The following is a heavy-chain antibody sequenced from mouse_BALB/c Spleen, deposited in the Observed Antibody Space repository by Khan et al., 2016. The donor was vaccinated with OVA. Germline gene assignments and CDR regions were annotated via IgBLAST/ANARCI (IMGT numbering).Heavy chain of an antibody. Sequence: EVELVESGGGLVKPGGSLKVSCAASGFTFSNYAMSWVRQTPEKRLEWVASISSGDSTYYSDSVKGRFTISRDNARNLLYLQMSSLRSDDTAIYYCARDYWFVYWGQGTLATVSA. CDR2: ISSGDST. CDR3: ARDYWFVY. CDR1: GFTFSNYA. J-gene: IGHJ3*01. V-gene: IGHV5-6-5*01.